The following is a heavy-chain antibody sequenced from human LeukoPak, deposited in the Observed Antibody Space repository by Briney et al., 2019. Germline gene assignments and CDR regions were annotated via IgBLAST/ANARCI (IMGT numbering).Heavy chain of an antibody. CDR1: GGSISSGTYY. V-gene: IGHV4-61*02. CDR2: IHAGGST. CDR3: ARGGFSGEWFSDLDY. J-gene: IGHJ4*02. Sequence: SETLSLTCTVSGGSISSGTYYWSWIRQPAGKGLEWIGRIHAGGSTNYNPSLKSRVTISADTSKNQFSLKLSSVTAADTAVYYCARGGFSGEWFSDLDYWGQGTLVTVSS. D-gene: IGHD3-3*01.